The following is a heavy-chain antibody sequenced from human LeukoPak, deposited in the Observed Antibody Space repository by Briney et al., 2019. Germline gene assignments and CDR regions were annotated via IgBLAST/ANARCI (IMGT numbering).Heavy chain of an antibody. CDR3: ARDRGAWDAFDI. V-gene: IGHV3-74*01. CDR1: GFTFSSYS. CDR2: INTDGSST. D-gene: IGHD3-10*01. J-gene: IGHJ3*02. Sequence: GGSLRLSCAASGFTFSSYSMNWVRQAPGKGLVWVSRINTDGSSTSYAGSVKGRFTISRDNAKNTLYLQMNSLRAEDTAVYYCARDRGAWDAFDIWGQGTMVTVSS.